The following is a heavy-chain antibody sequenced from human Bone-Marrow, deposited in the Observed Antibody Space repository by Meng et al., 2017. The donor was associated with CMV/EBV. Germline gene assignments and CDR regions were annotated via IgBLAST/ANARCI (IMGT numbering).Heavy chain of an antibody. D-gene: IGHD1/OR15-1a*01. CDR1: GFTFSSFW. CDR2: IKEDGSDK. J-gene: IGHJ4*02. Sequence: GESLKISCAASGFTFSSFWMSWVRQAPGKGLEWVANIKEDGSDKNYVDSVKGRFTISRDNAKNSLHLQMDSLRAEDTAMYYCARQRGNKFDYWGQGVLVTVSS. V-gene: IGHV3-7*01. CDR3: ARQRGNKFDY.